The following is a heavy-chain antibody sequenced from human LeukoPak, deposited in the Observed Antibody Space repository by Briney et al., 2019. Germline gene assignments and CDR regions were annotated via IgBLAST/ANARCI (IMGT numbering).Heavy chain of an antibody. Sequence: PGGSLRLPCAASGFTFSGYEMNWVRQAPGKGLEWVSYISGSGSTMYYADSVKGRFTISRDNAKNSLYLQMNSLRAEDTAVYYCARSVSCDYWGHGTLVTVSS. CDR2: ISGSGSTM. CDR3: ARSVSCDY. J-gene: IGHJ4*01. CDR1: GFTFSGYE. V-gene: IGHV3-48*03.